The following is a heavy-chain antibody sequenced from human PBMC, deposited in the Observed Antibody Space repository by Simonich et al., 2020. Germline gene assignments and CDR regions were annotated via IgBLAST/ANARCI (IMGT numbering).Heavy chain of an antibody. CDR3: ATRNTMGSGSYYYYYYGMDV. D-gene: IGHD3-10*01. CDR2: VDPEDGET. Sequence: QVQLVQSGAEVKKPGASVKVSCKVSGYTLTELSMHWVRQAPGKGLEWSGGVDPEDGETIYAQKFQGRVTMTEDTSTDTAYMELSSLRSEDTAVYYCATRNTMGSGSYYYYYYGMDVWGQGTTVTVSS. V-gene: IGHV1-24*01. CDR1: GYTLTELS. J-gene: IGHJ6*02.